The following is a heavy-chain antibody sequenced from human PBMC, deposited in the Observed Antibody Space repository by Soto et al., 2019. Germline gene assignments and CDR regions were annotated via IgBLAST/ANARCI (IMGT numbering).Heavy chain of an antibody. CDR2: INDSGST. CDR1: GGSFRGYF. CDR3: QGGDF. D-gene: IGHD3-16*01. J-gene: IGHJ4*02. V-gene: IGHV4-34*01. Sequence: SETLSLTCAVSGGSFRGYFWGWIRQSPDKGLEWIGEINDSGSTYYNPSFKSRLTISVDTSKSQISLTLTSVTAADSAVYYCQGGDFWGQGTRVTVSS.